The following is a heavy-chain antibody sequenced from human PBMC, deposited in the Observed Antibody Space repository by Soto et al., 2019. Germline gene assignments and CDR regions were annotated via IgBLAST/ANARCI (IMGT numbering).Heavy chain of an antibody. CDR3: AGSTYYDFWSGYPYYYYYMDV. D-gene: IGHD3-3*01. CDR2: IYYSGST. J-gene: IGHJ6*03. V-gene: IGHV4-59*01. CDR1: GGSISSYY. Sequence: LSLTCTVSGGSISSYYWSWIRQPPGKELEWIGYIYYSGSTNYNPSLKSRVTISVDTSKNQFSLKLSSVTAADTAVYYCAGSTYYDFWSGYPYYYYYMDVWGKGTTVTVSS.